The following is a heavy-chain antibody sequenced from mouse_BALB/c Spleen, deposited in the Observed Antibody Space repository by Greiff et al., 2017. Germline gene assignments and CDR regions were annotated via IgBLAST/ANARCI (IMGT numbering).Heavy chain of an antibody. Sequence: VKLVESGPGLVAPSQSLSITCTVSGFSLTSYGVHWVRQPPGKGLEWLGVIWAGGSPNYNSALMSRLSISKDNSKSQVFLKMNSLQTDDTAMYYCARGDYRYDYYAMDYWGQGTSVTVSS. J-gene: IGHJ4*01. D-gene: IGHD2-14*01. CDR1: GFSLTSYG. CDR3: ARGDYRYDYYAMDY. CDR2: IWAGGSP. V-gene: IGHV2-9*02.